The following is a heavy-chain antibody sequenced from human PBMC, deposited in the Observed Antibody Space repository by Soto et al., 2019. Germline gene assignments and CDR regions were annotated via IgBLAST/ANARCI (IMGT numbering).Heavy chain of an antibody. CDR2: INRAGSA. CDR3: ASKDYGNDY. V-gene: IGHV4-34*01. Sequence: SETLSLTCAVYGGSFSGYYWSWIRQPPGKGLEWIGKINRAGSANHNPSLRSPVTISVDTSKNQFSLKVSSVTAADTAVYYCASKDYGNDYWGQGTLVTVSS. D-gene: IGHD4-17*01. CDR1: GGSFSGYY. J-gene: IGHJ4*02.